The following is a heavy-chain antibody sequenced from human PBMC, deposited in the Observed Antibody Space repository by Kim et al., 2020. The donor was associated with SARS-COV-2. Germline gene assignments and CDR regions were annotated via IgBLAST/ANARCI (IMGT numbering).Heavy chain of an antibody. V-gene: IGHV4-34*01. Sequence: SETLSLTCAVYGGSFSGYYWSWIRQPPGKGLEWIGEINHSGSTNYNPSLKSRVTISVDTSKNQFSLKLSSVTAADTAVYYCARANIVVVPAALGLDYYYYYGMDVWGQGTTVTVSS. CDR1: GGSFSGYY. CDR3: ARANIVVVPAALGLDYYYYYGMDV. D-gene: IGHD2-2*01. J-gene: IGHJ6*02. CDR2: INHSGST.